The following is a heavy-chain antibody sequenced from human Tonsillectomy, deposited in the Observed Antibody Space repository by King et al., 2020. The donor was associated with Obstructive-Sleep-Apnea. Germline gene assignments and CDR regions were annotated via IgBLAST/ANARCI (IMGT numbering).Heavy chain of an antibody. Sequence: QVQLQESGPGLVKPSQTLSLTCTVSGGSISSGGYYWSWFRQHPGKGLEWIGYIYYSGSTYYNPSLKSRVTISVDTSKNQFSLKLSSVTAADTAVYYCARESSGYCGGDCSGGMDVWGQGTTVTVSS. D-gene: IGHD2-21*02. J-gene: IGHJ6*02. V-gene: IGHV4-31*03. CDR1: GGSISSGGYY. CDR3: ARESSGYCGGDCSGGMDV. CDR2: IYYSGST.